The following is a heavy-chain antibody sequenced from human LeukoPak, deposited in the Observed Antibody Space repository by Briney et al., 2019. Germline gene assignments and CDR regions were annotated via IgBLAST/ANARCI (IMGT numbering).Heavy chain of an antibody. CDR2: IYYSGST. CDR3: ARGYGDFRVEGRYFHS. J-gene: IGHJ4*02. CDR1: GGSISSGDYY. V-gene: IGHV4-30-4*01. Sequence: SQTLSLTCTVSGGSISSGDYYWSWIRQPPGKGLEWIGYIYYSGSTYYNPSLKSRVTISVDTSKNQFSLKLSSVTAADTAVYYCARGYGDFRVEGRYFHSWGQGTLVTVSS. D-gene: IGHD4-17*01.